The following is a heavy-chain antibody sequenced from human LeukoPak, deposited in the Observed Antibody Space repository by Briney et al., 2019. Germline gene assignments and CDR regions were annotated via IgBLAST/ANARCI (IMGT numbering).Heavy chain of an antibody. D-gene: IGHD1-1*01. CDR3: ARAPVTGPLLY. Sequence: ASVKVSCKASGYTFTSYAISWVRQAPGQGLEWMGGIIPIFGTANYAQKFQGRVTITADESTSTAYMELSSLRSEDTAVYYCARAPVTGPLLYWGQGTLVTVSS. CDR1: GYTFTSYA. CDR2: IIPIFGTA. J-gene: IGHJ4*02. V-gene: IGHV1-69*13.